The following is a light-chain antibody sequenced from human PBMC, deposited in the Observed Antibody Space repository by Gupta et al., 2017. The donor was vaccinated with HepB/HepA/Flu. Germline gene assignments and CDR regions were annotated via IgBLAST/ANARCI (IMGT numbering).Light chain of an antibody. CDR1: QNISNDY. Sequence: IVLTQSPGTLSLSPGERATLSCRASQNISNDYLAWYQQKPGQAPRLLIYGTSTRATGFPDRFSGSGSGTEFTLTISRLEPEDFAVYYCQQENNSPFNFGHGTKVDI. J-gene: IGKJ3*01. CDR2: GTS. CDR3: QQENNSPFN. V-gene: IGKV3-20*01.